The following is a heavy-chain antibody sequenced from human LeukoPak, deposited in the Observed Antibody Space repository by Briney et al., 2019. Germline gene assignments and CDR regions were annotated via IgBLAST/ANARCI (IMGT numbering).Heavy chain of an antibody. CDR3: AKAGSGWLTY. CDR2: ISWNSGSI. V-gene: IGHV3-9*01. J-gene: IGHJ4*02. CDR1: GFTFDDYA. D-gene: IGHD6-19*01. Sequence: GGSLRLSCAASGFTFDDYAMHWVRQAPGKGLEWVSGISWNSGSIGYADSVKGRFTISRDNAKNSLYLQMNSLRAEDTAVYYCAKAGSGWLTYWGQGTLVTVSS.